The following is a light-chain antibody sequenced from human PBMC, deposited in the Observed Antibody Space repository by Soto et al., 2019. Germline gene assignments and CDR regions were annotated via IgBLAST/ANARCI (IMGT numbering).Light chain of an antibody. CDR1: QSVSSNY. CDR3: QQYNNWPRT. CDR2: AAS. Sequence: EIVLTQSPGTLSLSPGERATLSCRASQSVSSNYLGWYHQKPGQXPRLLIYAASSRATGIPDRFSGSGSGTDLTITISSLQFEDCEVYYCQQYNNWPRTFGQGTKVDIK. V-gene: IGKV3-20*01. J-gene: IGKJ1*01.